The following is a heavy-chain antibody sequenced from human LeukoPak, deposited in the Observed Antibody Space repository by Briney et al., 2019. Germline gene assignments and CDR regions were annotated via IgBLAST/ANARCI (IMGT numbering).Heavy chain of an antibody. V-gene: IGHV4-38-2*02. CDR3: ERSSGGDTTFDY. Sequence: PSETLSLTCTVSGYSISSGYYWGWIRQPPGKGLEWIGSIYHSGSTYYNPSLKSRVTISVDTSKNQFSLKLSSVTAADTAVYYCERSSGGDTTFDYWGQGTLVTVSS. D-gene: IGHD4-17*01. CDR2: IYHSGST. J-gene: IGHJ4*02. CDR1: GYSISSGYY.